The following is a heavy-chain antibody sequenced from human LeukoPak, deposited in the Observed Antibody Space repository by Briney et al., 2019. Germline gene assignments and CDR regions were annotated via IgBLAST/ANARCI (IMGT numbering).Heavy chain of an antibody. D-gene: IGHD6-13*01. V-gene: IGHV3-21*01. CDR1: GFTFSTYS. Sequence: GGSLRLSCAASGFTFSTYSMNWVRQAPGKGLEWVSSIGSSNRYIYYADSVKRRFTISRDNAKNSLYLQMNSLRAEDTAVYYCARDRLVSSPLSTDYWGQGALVTVSS. CDR2: IGSSNRYI. CDR3: ARDRLVSSPLSTDY. J-gene: IGHJ4*02.